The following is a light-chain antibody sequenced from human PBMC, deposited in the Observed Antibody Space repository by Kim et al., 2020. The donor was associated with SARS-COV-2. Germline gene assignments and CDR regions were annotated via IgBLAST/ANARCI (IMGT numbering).Light chain of an antibody. CDR2: RDS. V-gene: IGLV3-9*01. Sequence: VARGQMARITCGGNNIGSKNVPWYQQKPGQAPVLVIYRDSNRPSGIPERFSGSNSGNTATLTISRAQAGDEADYYCQVWDSSTGVVFGGGTQLTVL. J-gene: IGLJ2*01. CDR1: NIGSKN. CDR3: QVWDSSTGVV.